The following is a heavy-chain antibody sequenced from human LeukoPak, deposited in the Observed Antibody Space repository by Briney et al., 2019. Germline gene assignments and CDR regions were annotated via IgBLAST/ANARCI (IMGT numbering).Heavy chain of an antibody. V-gene: IGHV3-72*01. CDR1: GFSITDHY. J-gene: IGHJ4*02. Sequence: GVSLTLSCAASGFSITDHYMDWVRQAPGKGLEWVGRTRNKPNGYTTDYGTSVKGRFIVSRDDSENSLYLQMNGLKTEDTAVYYCVRVRHGDYFDYWGQGTLVTVSS. CDR3: VRVRHGDYFDY. D-gene: IGHD4-17*01. CDR2: TRNKPNGYTT.